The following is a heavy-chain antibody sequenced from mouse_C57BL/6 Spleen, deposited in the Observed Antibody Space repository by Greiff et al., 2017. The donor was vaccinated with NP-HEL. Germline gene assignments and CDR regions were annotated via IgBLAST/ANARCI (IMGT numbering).Heavy chain of an antibody. Sequence: VQLQQSGAELARPGASVKMSCKASGYTFTSYTMHWVKQRPGQGLEWIGYINPSSGYTKYNQKFKDKATLTADKSSSTAYMQLSSLTSEDSAVYYCARGGLGTRYFDVWGTGTTVTVSS. D-gene: IGHD4-1*01. V-gene: IGHV1-4*01. CDR1: GYTFTSYT. CDR2: INPSSGYT. CDR3: ARGGLGTRYFDV. J-gene: IGHJ1*03.